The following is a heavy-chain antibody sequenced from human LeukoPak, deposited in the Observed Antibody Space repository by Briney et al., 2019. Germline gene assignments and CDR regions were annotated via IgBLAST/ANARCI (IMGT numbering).Heavy chain of an antibody. D-gene: IGHD6-19*01. CDR3: VRQAGVS. Sequence: PGGSLRLSCAASGFTFSDYYMSWIRQAPGKGLEWVANIKGDGSEKYYVDSVKGRFTISRDNDKNYLYLQMNSLRDEDTAVYYCVRQAGVSWGQGTLVTVSS. J-gene: IGHJ5*02. V-gene: IGHV3-7*01. CDR2: IKGDGSEK. CDR1: GFTFSDYY.